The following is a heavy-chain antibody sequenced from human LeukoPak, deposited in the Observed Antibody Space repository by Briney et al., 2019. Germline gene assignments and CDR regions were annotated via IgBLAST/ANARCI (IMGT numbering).Heavy chain of an antibody. V-gene: IGHV1-2*02. CDR3: ARSRELLDFDT. CDR1: GYTFSDYT. D-gene: IGHD3-10*01. CDR2: INPSSNAA. J-gene: IGHJ4*02. Sequence: GASVKVSCKTSGYTFSDYTKHWVRQAPGQGLEWMGWINPSSNAANYAQRFEGRVSLTRDTSISTADMVLTSLTSDDTGVYYCARSRELLDFDTWGQGTLVSVSS.